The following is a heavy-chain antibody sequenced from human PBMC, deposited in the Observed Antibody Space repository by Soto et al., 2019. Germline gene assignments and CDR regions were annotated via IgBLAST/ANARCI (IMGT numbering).Heavy chain of an antibody. V-gene: IGHV3-30*16. Sequence: QVQLVQSGAEVKKPGSSVKVSCKASGGTFSSYAISWVRQAPGQGLEWVAVISYDGSNKYYADSVKGRFTISRDNSKNTLYLQMNSLRAEDTAVYYCARGGRWDSTTVSDIWGQGTMVTVSS. CDR1: GGTFSSYA. J-gene: IGHJ3*02. D-gene: IGHD4-17*01. CDR2: ISYDGSNK. CDR3: ARGGRWDSTTVSDI.